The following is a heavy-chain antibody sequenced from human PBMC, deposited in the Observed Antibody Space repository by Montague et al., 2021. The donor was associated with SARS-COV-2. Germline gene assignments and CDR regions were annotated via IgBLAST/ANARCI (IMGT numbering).Heavy chain of an antibody. D-gene: IGHD3-3*01. CDR3: ARAPTIFGVVISAFDI. J-gene: IGHJ3*02. CDR2: IYYSGST. Sequence: TLSLTCTVSGGSISSGGYYWSWIRQHPGKGLEWVGYIYYSGSTYYNPSLKSRVTISVDTSKNQFSLKLSSVTAADTVVYYCARAPTIFGVVISAFDIWGQGTMVTVSS. CDR1: GGSISSGGYY. V-gene: IGHV4-31*03.